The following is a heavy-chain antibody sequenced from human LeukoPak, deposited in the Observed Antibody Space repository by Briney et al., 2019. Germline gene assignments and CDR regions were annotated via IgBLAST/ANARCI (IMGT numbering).Heavy chain of an antibody. Sequence: ASVKVSCKASGGTFSSHAISWVRQAPGQGLEWMGRIIPIFGTANYAQKFQGRVTITTDESTSTAYMELSSLRSEDTAVYYCARAGGSYYYYMDVWGKGTTVTVSS. CDR3: ARAGGSYYYYMDV. V-gene: IGHV1-69*05. CDR2: IIPIFGTA. J-gene: IGHJ6*03. CDR1: GGTFSSHA.